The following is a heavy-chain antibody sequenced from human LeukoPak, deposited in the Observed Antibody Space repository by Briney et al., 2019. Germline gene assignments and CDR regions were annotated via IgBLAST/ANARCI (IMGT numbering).Heavy chain of an antibody. J-gene: IGHJ6*03. V-gene: IGHV4-31*03. CDR1: GGSISSGGYY. D-gene: IGHD3-22*01. CDR3: ARGNYDSSGYYYSYYYYYMDV. CDR2: IYYSGST. Sequence: PSETLSLTCTVSGGSISSGGYYWSWIRQHPGKGLEWIGYIYYSGSTYYNPSLKSRVTISVDTSKNQFSLKLSSVTAADTAVYYCARGNYDSSGYYYSYYYYYMDVWGQGTLVTVSS.